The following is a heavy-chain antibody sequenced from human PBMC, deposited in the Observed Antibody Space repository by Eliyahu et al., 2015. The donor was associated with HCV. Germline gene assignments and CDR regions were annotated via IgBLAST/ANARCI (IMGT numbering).Heavy chain of an antibody. V-gene: IGHV3-13*01. D-gene: IGHD3-22*01. CDR2: IGTAGDT. CDR1: GFTFSSYD. Sequence: EVQLVESGGGLVQPGGSLRLSCAASGFTFSSYDMHWVRQATGKGLEWVSAIGTAGDTYYPGSVKGRFTISRENAKNSLYLQMNSLRAGDTAVYYCARGSDSSGYSFDYWGQGTLVTVSS. J-gene: IGHJ4*02. CDR3: ARGSDSSGYSFDY.